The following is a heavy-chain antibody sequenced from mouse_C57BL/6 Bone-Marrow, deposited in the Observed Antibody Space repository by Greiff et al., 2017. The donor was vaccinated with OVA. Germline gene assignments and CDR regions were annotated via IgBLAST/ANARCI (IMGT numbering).Heavy chain of an antibody. CDR1: GYTFTSYW. V-gene: IGHV1-69*01. CDR2: IDPSDSYT. D-gene: IGHD2-3*01. Sequence: VQLQQPGAELVMPGASVKLSCKASGYTFTSYWMHWVKQRPGQGLEWIGEIDPSDSYTNYNQKFKGKSTLTVDKSSSTAYMQLSSLTSEDSAVYYCAVDGYPFAYWGQGTLVTVSA. J-gene: IGHJ3*01. CDR3: AVDGYPFAY.